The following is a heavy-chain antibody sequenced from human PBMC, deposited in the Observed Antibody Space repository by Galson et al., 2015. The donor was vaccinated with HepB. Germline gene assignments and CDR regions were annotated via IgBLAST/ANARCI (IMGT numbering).Heavy chain of an antibody. D-gene: IGHD2-2*03. V-gene: IGHV4-39*01. CDR1: GGSIISSDYN. CDR2: IFHSGNT. J-gene: IGHJ4*02. CDR3: ARLTYTDWIRRVDY. Sequence: SETLSLTCTVSGGSIISSDYNWSWIRQPPGKGLEWIGSIFHSGNTYYNPSLNSRVTMSIDTSKNQFSLKLSSVTAADTAVYYCARLTYTDWIRRVDYWGQGTLVTVSS.